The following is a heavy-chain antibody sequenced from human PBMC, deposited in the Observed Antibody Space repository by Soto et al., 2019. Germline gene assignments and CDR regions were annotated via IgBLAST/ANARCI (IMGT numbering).Heavy chain of an antibody. CDR1: GFTFGIHA. CDR2: ISASGGST. CDR3: TKSSGGSSSVGMDY. Sequence: EVQLLESGGGLVQPGGSLRLSCAASGFTFGIHAMIWVRQAPGKGLEWVSFISASGGSTYYADSVKGRFTISRDNSRDTLSLQMTALRTEDSSIYYCTKSSGGSSSVGMDYWGQGTRVTVSS. D-gene: IGHD6-6*01. V-gene: IGHV3-23*01. J-gene: IGHJ4*02.